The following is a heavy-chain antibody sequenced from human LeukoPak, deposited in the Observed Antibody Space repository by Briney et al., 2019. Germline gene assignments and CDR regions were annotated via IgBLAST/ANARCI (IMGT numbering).Heavy chain of an antibody. Sequence: GGSLRLSCAASEFTFSRYWMHWVRQAPGKGLVWVSRVSPDGLTTKYADSVKGRFTIFRDNAKNTLYLQMNSLRDEDTAMYYCSRERDSNWFDPWGQGTLVTVSS. CDR2: VSPDGLTT. J-gene: IGHJ5*02. CDR3: SRERDSNWFDP. CDR1: EFTFSRYW. V-gene: IGHV3-74*03.